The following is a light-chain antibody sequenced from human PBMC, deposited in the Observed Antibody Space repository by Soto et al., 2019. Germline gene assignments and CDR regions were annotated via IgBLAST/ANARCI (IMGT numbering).Light chain of an antibody. V-gene: IGLV2-14*01. CDR2: SVS. CDR1: SSDIGAYDH. Sequence: QSVLTQPASVSGSPGQSITISCSGTSSDIGAYDHVAWFQRFPGKTPKLVIYSVSNRPSGVSYRFSGSKSGNTASLTISGLRADDEADYYCISYTVSRSYVFGPGTKVTVL. J-gene: IGLJ1*01. CDR3: ISYTVSRSYV.